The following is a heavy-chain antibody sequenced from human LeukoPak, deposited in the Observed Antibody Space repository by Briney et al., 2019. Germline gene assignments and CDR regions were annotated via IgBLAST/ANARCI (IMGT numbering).Heavy chain of an antibody. V-gene: IGHV3-23*01. CDR3: AKSAVVPAAIPSLFDY. Sequence: PGGSLRLSCAASGFTFSSYAMNWVRQTPGKGLEWVSAISGGGDSTYYADSVKGRFTISRDNSKNTLYLQMNSLRAEDTAVYYCAKSAVVPAAIPSLFDYWGQGTLVTVSS. CDR2: ISGGGDST. D-gene: IGHD2-2*02. J-gene: IGHJ4*02. CDR1: GFTFSSYA.